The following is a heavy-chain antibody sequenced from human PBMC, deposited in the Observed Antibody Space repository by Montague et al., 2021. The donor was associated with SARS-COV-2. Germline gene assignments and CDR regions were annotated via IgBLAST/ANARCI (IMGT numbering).Heavy chain of an antibody. CDR3: ARVASYYYGMDV. CDR1: GFTFSSYG. CDR2: IWYDGSNK. Sequence: SLRLSCAASGFTFSSYGMHWVRQAPCKGLEWVAVIWYDGSNKYYADSMKGRFTISRDNSKNTLYLQMNSLRAEDTAVYHCARVASYYYGMDVWGQGTTVTVSS. V-gene: IGHV3-33*01. J-gene: IGHJ6*02.